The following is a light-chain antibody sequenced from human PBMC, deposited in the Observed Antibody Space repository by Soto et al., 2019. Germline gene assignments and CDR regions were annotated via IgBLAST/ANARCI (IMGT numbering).Light chain of an antibody. V-gene: IGKV1-27*01. CDR3: QKYSNNPPGYT. CDR1: QDINQF. Sequence: DIQMTQSPSSLSASVGDRVTITCRASQDINQFLAWFQQKPGKVPKLLIYAASTLQSGIPSRFSGSGSGTDFTLTISSVEPEDVATYYCQKYSNNPPGYTFGQGTKLDIK. CDR2: AAS. J-gene: IGKJ2*01.